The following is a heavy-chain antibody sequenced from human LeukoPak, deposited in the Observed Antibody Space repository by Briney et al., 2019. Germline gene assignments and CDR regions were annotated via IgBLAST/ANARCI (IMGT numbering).Heavy chain of an antibody. Sequence: SETLSLTCAVSGYSPNSGNHWGWIRQPPEKGLDWIGSIHYSGSTNYNPSLKSRVTISIDTSKNHFSLKLSSVTAADTAVYYCASLGGYQNGNFDYWGRGALVTVSS. CDR3: ASLGGYQNGNFDY. CDR1: GYSPNSGNH. J-gene: IGHJ4*02. CDR2: IHYSGST. D-gene: IGHD1-26*01. V-gene: IGHV4-38-2*01.